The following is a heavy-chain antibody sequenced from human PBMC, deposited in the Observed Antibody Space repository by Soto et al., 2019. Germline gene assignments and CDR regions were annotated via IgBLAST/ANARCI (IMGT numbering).Heavy chain of an antibody. Sequence: QVRLQESGPGLVKPSETLSLTCVVSGAAISGYYWSWIRQPPGKGLEWIGFIYYSGSTTNYSPSLKNRVTISVDTSKNILSLRLGSVTAADTAIYYCVRDGRERQFDYWGQGTLVTVSS. J-gene: IGHJ4*02. CDR1: GAAISGYY. V-gene: IGHV4-59*01. D-gene: IGHD1-26*01. CDR2: IYYSGSTT. CDR3: VRDGRERQFDY.